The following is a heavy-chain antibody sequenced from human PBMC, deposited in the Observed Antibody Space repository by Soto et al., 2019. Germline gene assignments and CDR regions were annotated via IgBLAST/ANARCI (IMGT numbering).Heavy chain of an antibody. J-gene: IGHJ4*02. CDR1: GYTFTSYA. D-gene: IGHD6-19*01. V-gene: IGHV1-3*01. CDR2: INAGNGNT. Sequence: QVQLVQSGAEVKKPGASVKVSCKASGYTFTSYAMHWVRQAPGQRLEWMGWINAGNGNTKYSQKLLGRVTITRDTSEITAYMEQSSVRAEETAVYYCARAVSVTSVDYGGQGTLVTVSS. CDR3: ARAVSVTSVDY.